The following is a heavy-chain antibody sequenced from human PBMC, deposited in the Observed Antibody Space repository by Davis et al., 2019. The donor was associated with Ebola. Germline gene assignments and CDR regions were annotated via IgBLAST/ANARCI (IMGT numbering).Heavy chain of an antibody. V-gene: IGHV3-73*01. CDR1: GFTFSVSA. J-gene: IGHJ6*04. CDR3: TRLDYGMDF. Sequence: GESLKISCAAPGFTFSVSAIHWVRQASGKGPEWLGRIRTRPNNFATAYGASVKGRFTVSRDDSRNTAYLQMDSLKPEDTAVYYCTRLDYGMDFWGKGTTVTVSS. CDR2: IRTRPNNFAT.